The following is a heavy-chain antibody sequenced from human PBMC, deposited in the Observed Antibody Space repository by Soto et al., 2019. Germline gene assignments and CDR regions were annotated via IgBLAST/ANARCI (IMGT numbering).Heavy chain of an antibody. CDR1: GFDASVNY. V-gene: IGHV3-66*01. J-gene: IGHJ6*02. Sequence: GGSPRLSCAASGFDASVNYMTWVRQAPGKGLEWVSAINSGGTTFYADSVKGRFTISRDNSKNTLYLQMNSLRVEDTAMYYCVRENYYYGMDVWGQGTAVTVSS. CDR3: VRENYYYGMDV. CDR2: INSGGTT.